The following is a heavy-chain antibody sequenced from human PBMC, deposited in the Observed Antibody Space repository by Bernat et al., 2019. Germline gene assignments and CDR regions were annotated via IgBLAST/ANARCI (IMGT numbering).Heavy chain of an antibody. CDR1: GFTFRSYG. CDR2: KSYDESYE. Sequence: QVQLVESGGGVVQPGRSLRLSCAASGFTFRSYGMHWVRQAPGKGLEWVAVKSYDESYEYYSDSVKGRFTISRDNSKNTLYLQMNSLRAEDTAVYYCAKDFTYCGGDCYSDDSDDYYYYGMDVWGQGTTVTVSS. J-gene: IGHJ6*02. V-gene: IGHV3-30*18. CDR3: AKDFTYCGGDCYSDDSDDYYYYGMDV. D-gene: IGHD2-21*02.